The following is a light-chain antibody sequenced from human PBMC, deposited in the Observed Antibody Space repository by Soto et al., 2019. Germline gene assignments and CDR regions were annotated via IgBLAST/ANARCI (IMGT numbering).Light chain of an antibody. Sequence: DIQMTQSPSSLSASVGDRVTITCRASQSISNYLNWYQQKPGKAPKLLIYAASSLQSGVPSRFSSSGSGTDFTLTISRLQPEDFATYYCQQSYSSPWTFGQATKVAIK. V-gene: IGKV1-39*01. CDR3: QQSYSSPWT. CDR2: AAS. CDR1: QSISNY. J-gene: IGKJ1*01.